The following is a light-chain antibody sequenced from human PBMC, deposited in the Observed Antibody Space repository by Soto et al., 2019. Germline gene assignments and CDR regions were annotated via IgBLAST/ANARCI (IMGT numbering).Light chain of an antibody. CDR3: KQYGSSPQVT. V-gene: IGKV3-20*01. Sequence: EVVLTQSPGTLSLSPGERATLSCRASPSVSSRYLTWYQQKPGQAPRLLTYGASSRATGIPDRFSGSGSGTDFILTITRLEPEDFAVYYCKQYGSSPQVTFGGGTKVEIK. CDR1: PSVSSRY. CDR2: GAS. J-gene: IGKJ4*01.